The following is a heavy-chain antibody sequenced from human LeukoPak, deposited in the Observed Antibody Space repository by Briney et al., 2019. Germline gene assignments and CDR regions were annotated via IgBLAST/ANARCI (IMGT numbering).Heavy chain of an antibody. Sequence: ASVTVSCKASGYTFTSYGISWVRQAPGQGLEWMGWISAYNGNTNYAQKLQGRVTMTTDTSTSTAYMELRSLRSDDTAVYYCARGPKAQWLVRDSDYWGQGTLVTVSS. J-gene: IGHJ4*02. D-gene: IGHD6-19*01. CDR3: ARGPKAQWLVRDSDY. CDR1: GYTFTSYG. V-gene: IGHV1-18*01. CDR2: ISAYNGNT.